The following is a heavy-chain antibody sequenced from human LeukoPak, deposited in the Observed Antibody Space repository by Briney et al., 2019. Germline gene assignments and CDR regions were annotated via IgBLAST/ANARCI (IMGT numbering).Heavy chain of an antibody. J-gene: IGHJ4*02. D-gene: IGHD2-2*01. Sequence: SETLSLTCTVSGRSISSSSYSWGWIRQPPGEGLEWIGSIDYSGSTYYNPSLKSRVIITVDTSKNQFSLKLSSVTAADTAVYYCARHNIVVVPAAADFDYRGQGTLVTVSS. CDR1: GRSISSSSYS. CDR3: ARHNIVVVPAAADFDY. V-gene: IGHV4-39*01. CDR2: IDYSGST.